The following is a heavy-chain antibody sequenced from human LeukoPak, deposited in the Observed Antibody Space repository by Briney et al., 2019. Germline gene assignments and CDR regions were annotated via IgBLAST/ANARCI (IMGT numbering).Heavy chain of an antibody. J-gene: IGHJ5*02. V-gene: IGHV3-48*01. CDR1: GFRFSSYS. CDR2: ITRGSSTR. D-gene: IGHD6-19*01. Sequence: GGSLRLSCAASGFRFSSYSMHWVRQAPGKGLDWVSSITRGSSTRYYADSVKGRFTTSRDDGKTSLYLHMNSLRVDDTAVYFCARDATVASSPNWFDPWGQGTLVTVSS. CDR3: ARDATVASSPNWFDP.